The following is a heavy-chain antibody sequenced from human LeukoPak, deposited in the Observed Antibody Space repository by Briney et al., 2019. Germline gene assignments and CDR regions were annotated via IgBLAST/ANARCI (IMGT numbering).Heavy chain of an antibody. CDR2: INPNSGGT. V-gene: IGHV1-2*02. Sequence: GASVKVSCKASGYTFTGYYMHWVRQAPGQGLEWMGWINPNSGGTNYAQKFQGRVTMTRDTSISTAYMELSRLRSDDTAVYYCARGGRDDFWSGRFSHIDYWGQGTLVTVSS. D-gene: IGHD3-3*01. CDR1: GYTFTGYY. CDR3: ARGGRDDFWSGRFSHIDY. J-gene: IGHJ4*02.